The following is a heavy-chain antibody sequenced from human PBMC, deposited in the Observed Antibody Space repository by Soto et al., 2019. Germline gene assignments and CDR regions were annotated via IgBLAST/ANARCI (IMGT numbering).Heavy chain of an antibody. CDR3: AKAVKYYDSTGYDAFAV. CDR1: RHSISSYF. CDR2: MFPSGRT. J-gene: IGHJ3*01. D-gene: IGHD3-22*01. Sequence: SETLSLTSPVYRHSISSYFWTWIRQPPGKALEWIGYMFPSGRTNYNPSLTSRVTMSADTSNHQFSLTLTSVTAADTAVYYCAKAVKYYDSTGYDAFAVWGQGIMVTVS. V-gene: IGHV4-59*01.